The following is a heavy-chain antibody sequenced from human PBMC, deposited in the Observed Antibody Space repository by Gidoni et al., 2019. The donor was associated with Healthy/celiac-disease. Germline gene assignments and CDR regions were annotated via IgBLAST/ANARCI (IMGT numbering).Heavy chain of an antibody. D-gene: IGHD6-19*01. CDR1: GGSISSYC. Sequence: QVQLQESGPGLVKPSETLSLPCTVSGGSISSYCWSWIRQPPGKGLEWIGYIYYSGSTNHHPSLKSRVTISVDTSKNQFSLKLSSVTAADTAVYYCARAGSSGLFDYWGQGTLVTVSS. V-gene: IGHV4-59*01. CDR2: IYYSGST. CDR3: ARAGSSGLFDY. J-gene: IGHJ4*02.